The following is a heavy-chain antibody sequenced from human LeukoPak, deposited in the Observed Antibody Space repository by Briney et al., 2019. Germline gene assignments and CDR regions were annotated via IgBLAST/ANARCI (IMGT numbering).Heavy chain of an antibody. V-gene: IGHV3-7*01. CDR1: GFTFSNYW. J-gene: IGHJ4*02. D-gene: IGHD2-15*01. CDR2: INEDGSKT. CDR3: ARRGGHDC. Sequence: GGSLRLSCAASGFTFSNYWTSWVRQAPGKGLEWVANINEDGSKTHYVDSVKGRFTISRDNAKNSLSLQMNGLRAEDTAVYYCARRGGHDCWGQGTLVTVSS.